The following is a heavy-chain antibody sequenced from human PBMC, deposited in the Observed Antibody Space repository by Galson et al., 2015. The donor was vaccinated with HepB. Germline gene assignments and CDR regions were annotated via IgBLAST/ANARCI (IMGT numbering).Heavy chain of an antibody. CDR3: ASSGSYLARFFDY. CDR2: IYYSGST. D-gene: IGHD1-26*01. Sequence: ETLSLTCTVSGGSLSSYYWSWIRQPPGKGLEWIGYIYYSGSTNYNPSLKSRVTIPVDTSKNQFSLKLSSVTAADTAVYYCASSGSYLARFFDYWGQGTLVTVSS. V-gene: IGHV4-59*01. CDR1: GGSLSSYY. J-gene: IGHJ4*02.